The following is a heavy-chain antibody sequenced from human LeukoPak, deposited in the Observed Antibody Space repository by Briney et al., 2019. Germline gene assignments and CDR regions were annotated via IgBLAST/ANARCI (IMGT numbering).Heavy chain of an antibody. CDR3: SNGIYSSSY. D-gene: IGHD6-6*01. Sequence: GALRLSCAASGFTFTRYWMCWVRQAPGKGLEWVANIDQGGSEQYYLDPVEGRFTISRDNAKNSLYLQMDNLRAEDTAVYYCSNGIYSSSYWGRGTLVTVSS. J-gene: IGHJ4*02. V-gene: IGHV3-7*01. CDR2: IDQGGSEQ. CDR1: GFTFTRYW.